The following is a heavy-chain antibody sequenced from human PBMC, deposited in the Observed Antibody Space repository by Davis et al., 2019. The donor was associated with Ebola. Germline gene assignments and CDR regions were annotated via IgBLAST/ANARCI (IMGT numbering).Heavy chain of an antibody. CDR3: AREQSGYSYGYFDY. CDR2: IYSGGST. Sequence: GESLKISCAASGFTVSSNYMSWVRQAPGKGLEWVSVIYSGGSTYYADSVKGRFTISRDNSKNTLYLQMNSLRAEDTAVYYCAREQSGYSYGYFDYWGQGTLVTVSS. CDR1: GFTVSSNY. J-gene: IGHJ4*02. D-gene: IGHD5-18*01. V-gene: IGHV3-53*01.